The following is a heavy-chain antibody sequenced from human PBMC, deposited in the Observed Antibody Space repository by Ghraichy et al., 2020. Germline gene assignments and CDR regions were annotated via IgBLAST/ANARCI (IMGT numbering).Heavy chain of an antibody. CDR1: GFTFSSYD. CDR2: IGTAGDT. Sequence: LSLTCAASGFTFSSYDMHWVRQATGKGLEWVSSIGTAGDTYYSGSVKGRFTISRENAKNSLYLQMNSLRAGDTAVYYCARVGDGMDVWGQGTTVTVS. V-gene: IGHV3-13*01. CDR3: ARVGDGMDV. J-gene: IGHJ6*02.